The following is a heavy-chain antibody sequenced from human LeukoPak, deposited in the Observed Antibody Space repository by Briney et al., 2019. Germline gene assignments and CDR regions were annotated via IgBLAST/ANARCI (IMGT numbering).Heavy chain of an antibody. D-gene: IGHD6-19*01. V-gene: IGHV3-11*04. Sequence: LSLTCTVSGGSISSTSYYWGWIRQPPGKGLEWVSYISSSGSTIYYADSVKGRFTISRDNAKNSLYLQMNSLRSEDMAVYYCARTVRYSSGPLTDLLPYYFDYWGQGTLVTVSS. CDR3: ARTVRYSSGPLTDLLPYYFDY. CDR2: ISSSGSTI. CDR1: GGSISSTSYY. J-gene: IGHJ4*02.